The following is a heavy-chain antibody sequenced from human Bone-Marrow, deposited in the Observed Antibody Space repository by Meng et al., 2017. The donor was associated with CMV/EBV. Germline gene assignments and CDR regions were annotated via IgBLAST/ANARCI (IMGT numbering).Heavy chain of an antibody. V-gene: IGHV3-30*02. D-gene: IGHD2/OR15-2a*01. Sequence: GESLKISCAASGFTFSSYGMHWVRQAPGKGLEWVAFIRYDGSNKYYANSVEGRFTISRDNARNSVYLQMDSLRTEDTALYYCAKDGRRNSDYPYFDSWGQGTLVTVSS. J-gene: IGHJ4*02. CDR1: GFTFSSYG. CDR2: IRYDGSNK. CDR3: AKDGRRNSDYPYFDS.